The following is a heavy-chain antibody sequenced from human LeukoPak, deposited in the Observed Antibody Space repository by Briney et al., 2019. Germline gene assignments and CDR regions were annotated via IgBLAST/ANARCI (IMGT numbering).Heavy chain of an antibody. V-gene: IGHV4-34*01. CDR1: GGSFSGYY. Sequence: SETLSLTCAVYGGSFSGYYWSWIRQPPGKGLEWIGEINHSGSTNYNPSLESRVTISVDTSKNQFSLKLSSVTAADTAVYYCARTYYYGSGSYYNPRGYFDYWGQGTLVTVSS. CDR2: INHSGST. D-gene: IGHD3-10*01. CDR3: ARTYYYGSGSYYNPRGYFDY. J-gene: IGHJ4*02.